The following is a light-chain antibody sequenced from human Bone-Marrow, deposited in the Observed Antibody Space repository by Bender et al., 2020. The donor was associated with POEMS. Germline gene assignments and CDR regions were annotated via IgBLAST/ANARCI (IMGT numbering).Light chain of an antibody. CDR3: SSYTSTNTLV. J-gene: IGLJ2*01. V-gene: IGLV2-14*02. Sequence: QSALTQPASVSGSPGQSITISCTGTSSDVGSYNLVSWYQQHPDKAPKLMIYEVSKRPSGVSNRFSGSKSGNTASLTISGLQAEDEADYYCSSYTSTNTLVFGGGTKLTVL. CDR2: EVS. CDR1: SSDVGSYNL.